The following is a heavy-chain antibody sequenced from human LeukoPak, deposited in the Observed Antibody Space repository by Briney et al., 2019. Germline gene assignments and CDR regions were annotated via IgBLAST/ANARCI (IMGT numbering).Heavy chain of an antibody. D-gene: IGHD6-13*01. CDR2: IYSGGST. Sequence: GGSLRLSCAASGFTVSSNYMSWVRQAPGKGLEWVSVIYSGGSTYYADSVKGRFTISGDNSKNTLDLQMNSLRDEDTAVYYCAREAAAAVYVDYWGQGTLVTVSS. V-gene: IGHV3-53*05. CDR1: GFTVSSNY. CDR3: AREAAAAVYVDY. J-gene: IGHJ4*02.